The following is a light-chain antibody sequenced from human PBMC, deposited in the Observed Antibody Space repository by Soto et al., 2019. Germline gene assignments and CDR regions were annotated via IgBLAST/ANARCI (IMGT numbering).Light chain of an antibody. CDR1: QTIKTY. CDR2: AAS. J-gene: IGKJ1*01. CDR3: QQIYTAPGT. Sequence: DIQMTQSPSPLSASVGDSVTITCRASQTIKTYLNWYRHKPGKAPELLIYAASRLQSGVASRFSGSGSGTYFILTISSLQPDDLATYYCQQIYTAPGTFGQGTKVEI. V-gene: IGKV1-39*01.